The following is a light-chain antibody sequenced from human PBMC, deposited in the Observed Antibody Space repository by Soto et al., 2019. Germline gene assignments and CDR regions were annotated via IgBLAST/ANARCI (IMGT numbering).Light chain of an antibody. V-gene: IGKV1-5*01. CDR2: DAS. J-gene: IGKJ1*01. CDR3: QQYENYWT. CDR1: QPISSW. Sequence: DIAVAQSPTTQSASVGDRVSITFRARQPISSWLAWYHQKPGKAPKLLIYDASNLESGVPSRFSGSGSGTEFTLTISSLQPEDFGIYFCQQYENYWTFGQGTRVDI.